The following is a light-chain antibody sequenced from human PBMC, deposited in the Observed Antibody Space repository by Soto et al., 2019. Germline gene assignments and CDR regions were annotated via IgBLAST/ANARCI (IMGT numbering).Light chain of an antibody. J-gene: IGKJ1*01. CDR3: QQYGSSPPWT. CDR2: GAS. Sequence: EIVLTQSPGTLSLSPGERATLSCSASQSVSSSYLAWYQQKPGQAPRLLIYGASSRATGIPDRFSGSGSGTDFTLTISSLEPEDFAVYYCQQYGSSPPWTFGQRNKVEIK. V-gene: IGKV3-20*01. CDR1: QSVSSSY.